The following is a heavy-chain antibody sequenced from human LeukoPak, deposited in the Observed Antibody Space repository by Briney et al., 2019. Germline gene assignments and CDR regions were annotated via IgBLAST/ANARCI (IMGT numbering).Heavy chain of an antibody. CDR1: CGYISCYF. D-gene: IGHD3-22*01. CDR2: IFYSGST. CDR3: ARGVSCYESRGYYNEYFQH. Sequence: PSEPVLLTCCFCCGYISCYFWSWLRQPPEKALEWSVYIFYSGSTNYPPSLKSRVTISVDTSKHQFSLKLRCVSSAHTAVFYCARGVSCYESRGYYNEYFQHWGQGTLVTVSS. V-gene: IGHV4-59*08. J-gene: IGHJ1*01.